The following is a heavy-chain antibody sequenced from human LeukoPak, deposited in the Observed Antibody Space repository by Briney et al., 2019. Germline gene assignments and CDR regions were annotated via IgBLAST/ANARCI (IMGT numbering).Heavy chain of an antibody. V-gene: IGHV3-23*01. Sequence: PGGSLRLSCAASGFTFSSYAMSWVRQAPGKGLEWVSAISGSGGSTYYADSVKGRFTISRDNSKNTLYLQMNSLRAEDTAVYYCAKDRVYYYDSSGSPAGGYFQHWGQGTLVTVSS. J-gene: IGHJ1*01. CDR2: ISGSGGST. D-gene: IGHD3-22*01. CDR3: AKDRVYYYDSSGSPAGGYFQH. CDR1: GFTFSSYA.